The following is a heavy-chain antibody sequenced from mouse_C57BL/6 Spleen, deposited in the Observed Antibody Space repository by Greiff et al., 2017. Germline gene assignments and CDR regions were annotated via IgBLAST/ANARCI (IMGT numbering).Heavy chain of an antibody. CDR2: ISSGSSTI. D-gene: IGHD2-1*01. J-gene: IGHJ2*01. Sequence: DVMLVESGGGLVKPGGSLKLSCAASGFTFSDYGMHWVRQAPEKGLEWVAYISSGSSTIYYADTVKGRFTIARDNAKNTLFLQMTSLRSEDTAIYYCARYGNYGYFDYWGQGTTLTVSS. CDR3: ARYGNYGYFDY. CDR1: GFTFSDYG. V-gene: IGHV5-17*01.